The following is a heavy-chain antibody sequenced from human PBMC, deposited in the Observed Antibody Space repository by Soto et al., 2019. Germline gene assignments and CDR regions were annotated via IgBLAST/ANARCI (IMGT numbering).Heavy chain of an antibody. CDR1: GFTFSSYA. D-gene: IGHD3-3*01. J-gene: IGHJ6*02. V-gene: IGHV3-30-3*01. Sequence: SLRLSCAASGFTFSSYAMHWVRQAPGKGLEWVAVISYDGSNKYYADSVKGRFTISRDNSKNTLYLQMNSLRAEDTAVYYCARVGYYDFWSGYGSSLLYYGMDVWGQGTTVTVSS. CDR2: ISYDGSNK. CDR3: ARVGYYDFWSGYGSSLLYYGMDV.